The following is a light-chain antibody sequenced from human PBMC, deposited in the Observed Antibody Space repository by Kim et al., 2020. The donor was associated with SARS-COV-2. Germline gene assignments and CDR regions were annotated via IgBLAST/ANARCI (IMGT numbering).Light chain of an antibody. Sequence: ASLSLSPGDRATLSCRASQSVSTYLAWYQQKPGQAPRLLIYDASHRASGIPVRFSGSGSGTDFTLTINSLEPEDFAVYYCQQHSTFGGGTKVEIK. V-gene: IGKV3-11*01. CDR3: QQHST. CDR1: QSVSTY. J-gene: IGKJ4*01. CDR2: DAS.